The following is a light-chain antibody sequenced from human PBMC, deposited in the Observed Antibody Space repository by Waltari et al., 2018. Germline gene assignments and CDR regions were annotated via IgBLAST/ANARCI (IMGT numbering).Light chain of an antibody. J-gene: IGLJ3*02. CDR3: SSYSTTFTVL. CDR1: SNDVGAHNL. Sequence: QSALTQPASVSGSLGQSISISCAGTSNDVGAHNLVSWYQQYPGRAPKLVIYEVTNRPSGISLLFSGSKSGNTASLTISGLQSEDEAEYFCSSYSTTFTVLFGGGTKVTV. CDR2: EVT. V-gene: IGLV2-14*01.